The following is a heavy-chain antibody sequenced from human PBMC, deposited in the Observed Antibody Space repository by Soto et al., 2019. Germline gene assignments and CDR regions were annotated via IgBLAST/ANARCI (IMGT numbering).Heavy chain of an antibody. CDR3: ERDNFRGHAMDV. J-gene: IGHJ6*02. Sequence: GGSLRLSCAASGFTFSSYAMHWVRQAPGKGLEWVAVISYDGSNKYYADSVKGRFTISRDNSKNTLYLQMNSLRAEDTAVYYCERDNFRGHAMDVWGQGTTVTVSS. CDR2: ISYDGSNK. V-gene: IGHV3-30-3*01. CDR1: GFTFSSYA. D-gene: IGHD3-10*01.